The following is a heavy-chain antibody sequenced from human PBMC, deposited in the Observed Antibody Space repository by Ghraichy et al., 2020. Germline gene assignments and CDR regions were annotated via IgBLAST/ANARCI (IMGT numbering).Heavy chain of an antibody. J-gene: IGHJ4*02. CDR3: ARDPYGDYKYGGPDY. CDR2: IKPDGSER. V-gene: IGHV3-7*01. Sequence: SCAASAFTFRSYWMSWVRQAPGKGLEWVASIKPDGSERYYVDSVRGRFTISRDNAKNSLSLEMNSLRAEDTAVYYCARDPYGDYKYGGPDYWGQGPQVTVSS. CDR1: AFTFRSYW. D-gene: IGHD4-17*01.